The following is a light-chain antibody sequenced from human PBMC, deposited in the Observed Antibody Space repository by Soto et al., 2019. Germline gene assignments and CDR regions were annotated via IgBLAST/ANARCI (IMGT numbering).Light chain of an antibody. Sequence: QSVLTQPPSVSGAPGQRVTISCTGSSSNIGAGYDVHWYQQLPGTAPKLLIYGNSNRPSGVPDRFSGSKSGTSASLAITGLQAEDEADYYCQSYARSLTAILGNGTKVTV. V-gene: IGLV1-40*01. CDR2: GNS. CDR1: SSNIGAGYD. CDR3: QSYARSLTAI. J-gene: IGLJ1*01.